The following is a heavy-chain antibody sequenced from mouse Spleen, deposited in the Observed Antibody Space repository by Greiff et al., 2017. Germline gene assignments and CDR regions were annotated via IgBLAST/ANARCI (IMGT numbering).Heavy chain of an antibody. V-gene: IGHV5-16*01. J-gene: IGHJ4*01. CDR3: AREDDYYAMDY. CDR1: GFTFSDYY. Sequence: EVKLMESEGGLVQPGSSMKLSCTASGFTFSDYYMAWVRQVPEKGLEWVANINYDGSSTYYLDSLKSRFIISRDNAKNILYLQMSSLKSEDTATYYCAREDDYYAMDYWGQGTSVTVSS. CDR2: INYDGSST.